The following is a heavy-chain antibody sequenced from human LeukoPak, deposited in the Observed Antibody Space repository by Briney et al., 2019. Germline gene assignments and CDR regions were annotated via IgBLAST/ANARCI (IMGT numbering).Heavy chain of an antibody. CDR2: ISAYNGNT. J-gene: IGHJ6*02. CDR3: ARVSRSSGWYLGRYYYYGMDV. CDR1: GYTFTSYG. D-gene: IGHD6-19*01. V-gene: IGHV1-18*01. Sequence: ASVKVSCKASGYTFTSYGISWVRQAPGQGLEWMGWISAYNGNTNYAQKLQGRVTMTTDTSTSTAYMELRSLRSDDTAVYYCARVSRSSGWYLGRYYYYGMDVWGQGTLVTVSS.